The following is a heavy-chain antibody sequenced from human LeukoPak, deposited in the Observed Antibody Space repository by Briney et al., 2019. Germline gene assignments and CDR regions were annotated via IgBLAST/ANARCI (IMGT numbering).Heavy chain of an antibody. D-gene: IGHD3-9*01. Sequence: GASVKVSCKASGYTFTGYYMHWVRQAPGQGLEWMGWINPNSGGTNYAQKFQGRVTMTRDTSISTAYMELSRLRSDDTAVYYCARVRHSKYYDILSYYYYYMDVWGKGTTVTVSS. CDR2: INPNSGGT. CDR1: GYTFTGYY. CDR3: ARVRHSKYYDILSYYYYYMDV. J-gene: IGHJ6*03. V-gene: IGHV1-2*02.